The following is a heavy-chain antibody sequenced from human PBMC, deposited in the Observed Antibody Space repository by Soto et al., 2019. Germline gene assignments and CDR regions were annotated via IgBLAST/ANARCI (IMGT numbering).Heavy chain of an antibody. CDR3: ATSTYYYDSGGSSFDY. Sequence: SETLSLTCTVSGGSISSSSYYWGWIRQPPGKGLEWIGSIYYSGSTYYNPSLKSRVTISVDTSKNQFSLKLSSVTAADTAVYYCATSTYYYDSGGSSFDYWGQGTLVTVSS. CDR1: GGSISSSSYY. CDR2: IYYSGST. J-gene: IGHJ4*02. D-gene: IGHD3-22*01. V-gene: IGHV4-39*01.